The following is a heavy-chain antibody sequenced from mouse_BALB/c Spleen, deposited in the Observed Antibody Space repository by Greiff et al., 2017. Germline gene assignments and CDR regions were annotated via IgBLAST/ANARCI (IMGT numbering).Heavy chain of an antibody. J-gene: IGHJ2*01. D-gene: IGHD2-3*01. Sequence: EVQGVESGGDLVKPGGSLKLSCAASGFTFSSYGMSWVRQTPDKRLEWVATISSGGSYTYYPDSVKGRFTISRDNAKNTLYLQMSSLKSEDTAMYYCARPIYDGYYAFDYWGQGTTLTVSS. V-gene: IGHV5-6*01. CDR2: ISSGGSYT. CDR3: ARPIYDGYYAFDY. CDR1: GFTFSSYG.